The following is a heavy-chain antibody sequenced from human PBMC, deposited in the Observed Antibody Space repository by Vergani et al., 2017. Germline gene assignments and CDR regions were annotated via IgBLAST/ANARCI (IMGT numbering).Heavy chain of an antibody. CDR3: ARDWYYYGSGSSDAFDI. Sequence: QVQLVQSGAEVKKPGASVKVSCKASGYTFTGYYMHWVRQAPGQGLEWMGRINPNSGGTNYAQKFQGRVTITRDTSISTASMELSRLRSDDTAVYYCARDWYYYGSGSSDAFDIWGQATMVTVSS. CDR2: INPNSGGT. CDR1: GYTFTGYY. J-gene: IGHJ3*02. V-gene: IGHV1-2*06. D-gene: IGHD3-10*01.